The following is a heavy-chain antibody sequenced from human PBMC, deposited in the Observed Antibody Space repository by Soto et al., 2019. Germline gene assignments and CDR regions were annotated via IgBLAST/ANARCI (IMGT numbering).Heavy chain of an antibody. J-gene: IGHJ3*01. D-gene: IGHD4-17*01. CDR2: ISSRSGWI. CDR3: AKGSGDFLRCDGFDV. CDR1: GFTFSSYS. V-gene: IGHV3-21*01. Sequence: EVQLVESGGGLVKPGGSLRLSCAASGFTFSSYSMNWVRLAPGKGLEWVSSISSRSGWIYYADSVKGRFTISRDNAKNSLYLQMSSLRAEDTAVYYCAKGSGDFLRCDGFDVWGQGTMVTVSS.